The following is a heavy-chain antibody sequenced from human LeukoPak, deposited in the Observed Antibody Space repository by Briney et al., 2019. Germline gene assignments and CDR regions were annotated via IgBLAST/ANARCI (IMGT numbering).Heavy chain of an antibody. CDR2: INHSGST. J-gene: IGHJ3*02. Sequence: SETLSLTCAVYGGSFSGYYWSWIRQPPGKGLEWIGEINHSGSTNYNPSLKSRVTISVDTSKNQFSLKLSSVTAADTAVYYCARRFLKGYYDSSGYQYGRSCCAFDIWGQGTMVTVSS. V-gene: IGHV4-34*01. CDR3: ARRFLKGYYDSSGYQYGRSCCAFDI. CDR1: GGSFSGYY. D-gene: IGHD3-22*01.